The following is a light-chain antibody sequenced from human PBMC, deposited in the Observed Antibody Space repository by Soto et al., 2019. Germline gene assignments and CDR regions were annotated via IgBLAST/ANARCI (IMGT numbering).Light chain of an antibody. CDR2: GAS. V-gene: IGKV3-20*01. CDR3: QQYGNSPWT. Sequence: EIVLTQSPGTLSLSPGQRATLSCRASQSVTSSYLAWYQQKAGQAPRLLIYGASTRATGIPDRFSGSGSGTDFTLTISRLEPEDFVVYYCQQYGNSPWTFGQGTKVEIK. J-gene: IGKJ1*01. CDR1: QSVTSSY.